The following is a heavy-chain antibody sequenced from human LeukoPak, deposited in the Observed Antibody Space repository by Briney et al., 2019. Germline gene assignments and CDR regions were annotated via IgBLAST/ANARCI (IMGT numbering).Heavy chain of an antibody. D-gene: IGHD6-19*01. Sequence: PGGSLRLSCAASGFTFSSYAMHWVRQAPGKGLEWVAAISYDGSNKYYADSVKGRFTISRDNSKNTLYLQMNSLRAEDTAVYYCARDPPGSSGWYGVDYWGQGTLVTVSS. CDR2: ISYDGSNK. V-gene: IGHV3-30-3*01. CDR1: GFTFSSYA. CDR3: ARDPPGSSGWYGVDY. J-gene: IGHJ4*02.